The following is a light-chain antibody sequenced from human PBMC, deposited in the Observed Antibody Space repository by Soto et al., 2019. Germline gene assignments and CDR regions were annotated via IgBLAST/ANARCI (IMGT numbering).Light chain of an antibody. V-gene: IGKV4-1*01. J-gene: IGKJ4*01. CDR1: QTVLYSSNNKSY. CDR2: WAS. CDR3: QQSYTLPLT. Sequence: DIVMTQSPDSLAVSLGERATINCKSSQTVLYSSNNKSYLAWYQQKPGQPPKLLIYWASTRESGVPDRFSGSGSRTDFTLTISSLQAEDVAVYYCQQSYTLPLTFGGGTKVEIK.